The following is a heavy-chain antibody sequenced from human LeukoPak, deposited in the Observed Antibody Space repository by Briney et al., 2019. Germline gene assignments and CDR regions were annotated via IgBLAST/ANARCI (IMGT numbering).Heavy chain of an antibody. J-gene: IGHJ4*02. Sequence: GGSLRLSCAASGFTFDDYTMHWVRQAPGKGLEWVSLISWDGGSTYYADSVKGRFTISRDNIKNSLYLQMNSLRSEDTALYYCAKDEDYSGYSCGSGFDYWGQGTLVTVSS. CDR2: ISWDGGST. CDR3: AKDEDYSGYSCGSGFDY. V-gene: IGHV3-43*01. CDR1: GFTFDDYT. D-gene: IGHD5-18*01.